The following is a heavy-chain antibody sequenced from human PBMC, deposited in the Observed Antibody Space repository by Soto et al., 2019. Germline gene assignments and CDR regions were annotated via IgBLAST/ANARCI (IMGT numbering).Heavy chain of an antibody. D-gene: IGHD1-1*01. Sequence: PGESLKISCTGSGYSFTSYWLSWVRQMPGKGLEWMGRIDPSDSYTNYSPSFQGHVTISADKSISTAYLQWSSLKASDTAMYNCARLGGTVLYGMDVWGQGTTVTVSS. J-gene: IGHJ6*02. CDR2: IDPSDSYT. CDR3: ARLGGTVLYGMDV. CDR1: GYSFTSYW. V-gene: IGHV5-10-1*01.